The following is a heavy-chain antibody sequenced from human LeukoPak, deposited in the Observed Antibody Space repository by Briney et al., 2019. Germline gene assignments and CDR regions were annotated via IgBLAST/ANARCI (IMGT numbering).Heavy chain of an antibody. CDR3: ARRISSGYSL. J-gene: IGHJ2*01. V-gene: IGHV4-59*08. D-gene: IGHD3-22*01. CDR2: IYYSGST. CDR1: GGSISSYY. Sequence: SETLSLTCTVSGGSISSYYWSWIRQPPGKGLEWIGYIYYSGSTNYNPSLKSRVTISVDTSKNQFSLKLSSVTAADTAVYYCARRISSGYSLWGRGTLVTVSS.